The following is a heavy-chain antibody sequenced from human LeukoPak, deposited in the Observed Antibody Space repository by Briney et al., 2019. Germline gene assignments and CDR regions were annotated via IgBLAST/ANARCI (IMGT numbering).Heavy chain of an antibody. Sequence: GASVKVSCKASGYTFTGYYMHWVRQAPGQGLEWMGWINPNSGGTNYAQKFQGGVTMTRDTSISTAYMELSRLRSDDTAVYYCARDSPIYGSGSHHHTPGYYYMDVWGKGTTVTVSS. CDR1: GYTFTGYY. D-gene: IGHD3-10*01. V-gene: IGHV1-2*02. CDR2: INPNSGGT. J-gene: IGHJ6*03. CDR3: ARDSPIYGSGSHHHTPGYYYMDV.